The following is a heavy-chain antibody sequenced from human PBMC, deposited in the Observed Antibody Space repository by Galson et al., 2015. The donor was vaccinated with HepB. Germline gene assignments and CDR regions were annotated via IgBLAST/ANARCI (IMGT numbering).Heavy chain of an antibody. V-gene: IGHV3-23*01. J-gene: IGHJ5*02. CDR2: VMGGSGGA. Sequence: SLRLSCAASGFTFSSYGMIWVRQAPGKGLAWVSAVMGGSGGAFYADSVKGRFTISRDNSKNTLSLQMNSLGAEDTAVYYCAKCGVLSSGWCNYFDPWGQGTLVTVSS. D-gene: IGHD6-19*01. CDR1: GFTFSSYG. CDR3: AKCGVLSSGWCNYFDP.